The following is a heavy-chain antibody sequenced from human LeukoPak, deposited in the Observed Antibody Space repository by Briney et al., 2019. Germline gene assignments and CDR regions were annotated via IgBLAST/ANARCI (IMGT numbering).Heavy chain of an antibody. CDR1: GFTFGDYA. Sequence: GGSLRLSCTASGFTFGDYAMTWFRQAPGKGLEWVGLIRSKAYGGTTEYAASVKGRFTISRDDSKSIAYLQMNSLKTEDTAVYYCTRDSSGWWSKVGYFDYWGQGTLVTVSS. V-gene: IGHV3-49*03. J-gene: IGHJ4*02. CDR2: IRSKAYGGTT. CDR3: TRDSSGWWSKVGYFDY. D-gene: IGHD6-19*01.